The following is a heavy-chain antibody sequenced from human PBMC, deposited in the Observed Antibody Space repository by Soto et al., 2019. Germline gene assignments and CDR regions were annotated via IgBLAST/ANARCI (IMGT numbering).Heavy chain of an antibody. CDR2: VNAGNGNT. CDR3: ARGVFYGSGSYYILNWFDP. D-gene: IGHD3-10*01. Sequence: GASVKVSCKASGYTFTGYYMHWVRQAPGQGLEWMGWVNAGNGNTKYSQKFQGRVTITRDTSASTAYMELSSLRSEDTAVYYCARGVFYGSGSYYILNWFDPWGQGTLVTVSS. CDR1: GYTFTGYY. V-gene: IGHV1-3*01. J-gene: IGHJ5*02.